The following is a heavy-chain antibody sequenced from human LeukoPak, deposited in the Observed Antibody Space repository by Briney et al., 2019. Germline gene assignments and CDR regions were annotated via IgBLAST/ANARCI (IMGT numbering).Heavy chain of an antibody. J-gene: IGHJ4*02. CDR2: IYSGGST. V-gene: IGHV3-53*01. D-gene: IGHD3-10*01. CDR3: ARAGNYYGSGTYYWPTFDY. Sequence: GGSLRLSCAASGFTLSSNYISWLRQAPGKGLEWVSVIYSGGSTYYAESVKGRFTISRDNSKNTLYLKMNSLRSEDTAVYYCARAGNYYGSGTYYWPTFDYWGQGTLVTVSS. CDR1: GFTLSSNY.